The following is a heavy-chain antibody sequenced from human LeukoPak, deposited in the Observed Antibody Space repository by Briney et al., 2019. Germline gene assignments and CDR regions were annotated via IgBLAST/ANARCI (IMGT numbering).Heavy chain of an antibody. J-gene: IGHJ4*02. CDR2: INGRGTYT. Sequence: PGGSLRLSCAASGFTFSDYFMSWVRQAPGKGLEWLSYINGRGTYTDYAESLKGRITISRDNAQNSLYLQMNSLRVEDTAVYYCARSGREATEIDYWGQGTLVTVSS. CDR1: GFTFSDYF. D-gene: IGHD1-1*01. V-gene: IGHV3-11*06. CDR3: ARSGREATEIDY.